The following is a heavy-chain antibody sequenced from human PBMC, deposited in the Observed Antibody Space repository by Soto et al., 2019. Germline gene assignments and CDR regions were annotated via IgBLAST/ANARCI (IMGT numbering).Heavy chain of an antibody. CDR2: IDPSDSYT. CDR1: GYSFTSYW. D-gene: IGHD3-22*01. V-gene: IGHV5-10-1*01. CDR3: ASPGSYYYDSSGSDAFDI. J-gene: IGHJ3*02. Sequence: GESLKISCKGSGYSFTSYWISWVRQMLGKGLEWMGRIDPSDSYTNYSPSFQGHVTISADKSISTAYLQWSSLKASDTAMYYCASPGSYYYDSSGSDAFDIWGQGTMVTVSS.